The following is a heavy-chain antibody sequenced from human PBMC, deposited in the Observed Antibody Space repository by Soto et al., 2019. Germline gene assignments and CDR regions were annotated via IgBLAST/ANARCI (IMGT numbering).Heavy chain of an antibody. Sequence: VQLVESGGGVVQPGRSLRLSCAASRFTFSDYAMHWVRQAPGKGLEWVAVVSHDGRNTHYADSVMGRFTISRDSSKNTVSLEMTSLRAEDTAVYYCAKGGRQWLVTSDFNYWGQGALVTVSS. CDR2: VSHDGRNT. V-gene: IGHV3-30*18. J-gene: IGHJ4*02. D-gene: IGHD6-19*01. CDR1: RFTFSDYA. CDR3: AKGGRQWLVTSDFNY.